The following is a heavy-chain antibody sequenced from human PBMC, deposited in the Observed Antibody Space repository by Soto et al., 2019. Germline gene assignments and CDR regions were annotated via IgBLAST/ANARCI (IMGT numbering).Heavy chain of an antibody. D-gene: IGHD5-12*01. CDR2: INAGNGNT. CDR1: GYTFTSYA. Sequence: ASVKVSCKASGYTFTSYAVHWVRQAPGQRLEWMGWINAGNGNTKYSQKFQGRVTITRDTSASTAYMELSSLRSEDTAVYYCARDSRYSGYGTAYNWFDPWGQGTLVTVSS. J-gene: IGHJ5*02. CDR3: ARDSRYSGYGTAYNWFDP. V-gene: IGHV1-3*01.